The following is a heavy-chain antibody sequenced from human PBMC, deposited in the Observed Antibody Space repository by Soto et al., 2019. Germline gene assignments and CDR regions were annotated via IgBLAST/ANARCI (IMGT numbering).Heavy chain of an antibody. Sequence: GGPLRLSCAASGFTFSNFAMSWVRQAPGKGLEWVGRIKSKTDGGTTDYAAPVKGRFTISRDDSKNTLYLQMNSLKTEDTAVYYCTTPYYDILTGYYHDYWGQGTLVTVSS. V-gene: IGHV3-15*01. CDR1: GFTFSNFA. J-gene: IGHJ4*02. D-gene: IGHD3-9*01. CDR2: IKSKTDGGTT. CDR3: TTPYYDILTGYYHDY.